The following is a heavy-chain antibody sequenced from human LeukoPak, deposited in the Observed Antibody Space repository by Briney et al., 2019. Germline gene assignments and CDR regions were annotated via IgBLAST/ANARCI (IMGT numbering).Heavy chain of an antibody. CDR2: ISGSGGST. V-gene: IGHV3-23*01. D-gene: IGHD2-2*01. Sequence: GGSLRLSCAASGFTFSSYAMSWVRQAPGKGLEWVSAISGSGGSTYYADSVKGRFTISRDNSKNTLYLQMNSLRAEDTAVYYCARGRGYCSSTSCYDDNWFDPWGQGTLVTVSS. J-gene: IGHJ5*02. CDR3: ARGRGYCSSTSCYDDNWFDP. CDR1: GFTFSSYA.